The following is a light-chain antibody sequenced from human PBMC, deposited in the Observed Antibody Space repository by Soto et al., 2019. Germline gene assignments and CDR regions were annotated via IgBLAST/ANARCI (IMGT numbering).Light chain of an antibody. CDR3: QQYNNWPWT. Sequence: VLTQSPGTLSLSPGERATLSCRASQSVRSNLAWYQQKPGQAPRLLIYDASTRATGIPARFSGSGSGTEFILTISSLQSEDFGVYYCQQYNNWPWTFGQGTKVDIK. J-gene: IGKJ1*01. CDR1: QSVRSN. V-gene: IGKV3D-15*01. CDR2: DAS.